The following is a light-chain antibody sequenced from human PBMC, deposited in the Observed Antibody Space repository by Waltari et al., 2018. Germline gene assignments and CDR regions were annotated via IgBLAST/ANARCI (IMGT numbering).Light chain of an antibody. CDR2: RNN. CDR1: ISHLGTNY. Sequence: QSVLTQPPSASGTPGQRVTISCSGSISHLGTNYVYWYQQFPGTAPKLLIQRNNQRPSGVPDRIAGSKSGTSASLAISGLRSEDEADYYCASWDDSLSVGVFGGGTKLTVL. J-gene: IGLJ3*02. V-gene: IGLV1-47*01. CDR3: ASWDDSLSVGV.